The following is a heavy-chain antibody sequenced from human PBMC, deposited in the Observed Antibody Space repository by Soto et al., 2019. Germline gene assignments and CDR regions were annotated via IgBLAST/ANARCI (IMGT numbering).Heavy chain of an antibody. CDR3: ARLKIWFGERRPYYFDY. Sequence: SETLSLTCTVSGGSISSYYWSWIRQPPGKGLEWIGYIYYSGSTNYNPSLKSRVTISVDTSKNQFSLKLSSVTAADTAVYYCARLKIWFGERRPYYFDYWGQGTLVTVSS. D-gene: IGHD3-10*01. CDR2: IYYSGST. V-gene: IGHV4-59*01. J-gene: IGHJ4*02. CDR1: GGSISSYY.